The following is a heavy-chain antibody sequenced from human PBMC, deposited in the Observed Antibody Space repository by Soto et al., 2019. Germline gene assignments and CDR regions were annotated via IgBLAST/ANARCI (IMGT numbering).Heavy chain of an antibody. V-gene: IGHV3-74*01. CDR3: ARGDGYSKDDAFDI. CDR2: INSDGSST. CDR1: GFTFSSYW. Sequence: EVQLVESGGGLVQPGGSLRLSCAASGFTFSSYWMHWVRQAPGKGLVWVSRINSDGSSTNYAGSVKGRFTISRDNAKNTLYLQMNSLRAEDTAVYYCARGDGYSKDDAFDIWGQGTMVTVSS. D-gene: IGHD4-4*01. J-gene: IGHJ3*02.